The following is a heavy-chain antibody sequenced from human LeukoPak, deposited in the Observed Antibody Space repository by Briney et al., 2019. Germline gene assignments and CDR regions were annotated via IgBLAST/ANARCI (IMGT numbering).Heavy chain of an antibody. Sequence: SETLSLTCTVYCGSISSGGYYCGWIRQPPGKGLEWIGYISYSGGTIYNPSLKSRPTMSVATSKNQFSLKLSSVPAADTAVYYCARVRDWFDPWGQGTLVTVSS. J-gene: IGHJ5*02. V-gene: IGHV4-61*08. CDR2: ISYSGGT. CDR1: CGSISSGGYY. CDR3: ARVRDWFDP.